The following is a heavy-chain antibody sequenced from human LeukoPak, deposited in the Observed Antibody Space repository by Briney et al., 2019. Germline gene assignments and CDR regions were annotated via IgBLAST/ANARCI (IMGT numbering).Heavy chain of an antibody. J-gene: IGHJ5*02. D-gene: IGHD6-13*01. CDR2: ISSSGSTI. V-gene: IGHV3-11*01. CDR3: ARDAGEQQLPRWVWFDP. Sequence: GGSLRLSCAASGFTFSDYYMSWIRQAPGKGLERVSYISSSGSTIYYADSVKGRFTISRDNAKNSLYLQMNSLRAEDTAVYYCARDAGEQQLPRWVWFDPWGQGTLVTVSS. CDR1: GFTFSDYY.